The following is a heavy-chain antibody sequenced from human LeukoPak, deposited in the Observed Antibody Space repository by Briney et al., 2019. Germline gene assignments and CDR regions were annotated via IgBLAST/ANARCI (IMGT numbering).Heavy chain of an antibody. CDR1: EFSVSSNY. V-gene: IGHV3-53*01. Sequence: GGSLRLSCAVSEFSVSSNYMNWVRQAPGKGLEWVSVIYSGGATYYADSVRGRFTISRDNSRNMVSLQMTSLGAEDTAVYYCARGRFSGPDDYWGQGTLVTVSS. CDR3: ARGRFSGPDDY. J-gene: IGHJ4*02. D-gene: IGHD6-19*01. CDR2: IYSGGAT.